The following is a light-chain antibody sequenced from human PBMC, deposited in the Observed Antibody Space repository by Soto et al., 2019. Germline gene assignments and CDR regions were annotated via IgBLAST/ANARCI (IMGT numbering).Light chain of an antibody. Sequence: QSVLTQPPSASGTPGQRVTISCSASSSNSENHHIDWYQQVPGTPPKLLIYRNNQRPSGVPDRFSGSRSGTSASLAISGLRSEDEADYYCAIWDDKLSGLFGGGTKLTVL. CDR2: RNN. J-gene: IGLJ2*01. CDR1: SSNSENHH. CDR3: AIWDDKLSGL. V-gene: IGLV1-47*01.